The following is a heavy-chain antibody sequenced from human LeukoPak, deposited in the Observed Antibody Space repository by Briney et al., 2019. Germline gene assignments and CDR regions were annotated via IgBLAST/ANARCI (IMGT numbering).Heavy chain of an antibody. V-gene: IGHV4-59*01. J-gene: IGHJ4*02. CDR3: ARGRVVIGSDYFDY. CDR2: IYYSGST. Sequence: KASETLSLTCTVSGGSISSYYWSWIRQPPEKGLEWIGYIYYSGSTNYNPSLESRVTISVDTSKNQFSLKLSSVTAADTAVYYCARGRVVIGSDYFDYWGQGTLVTVSS. D-gene: IGHD3-3*01. CDR1: GGSISSYY.